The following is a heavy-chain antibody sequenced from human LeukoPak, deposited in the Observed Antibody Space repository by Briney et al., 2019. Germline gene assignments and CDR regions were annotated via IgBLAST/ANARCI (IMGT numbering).Heavy chain of an antibody. D-gene: IGHD4-23*01. CDR1: GGTFSSYA. CDR3: ARGAQSTGGFDY. Sequence: SVKVSCKASGGTFSSYAIIWVRQAPGQGLEWMGGIIPIFGTANYAQKFQGRVTITTDESTSTAYMELSSLRSEDTAVYYCARGAQSTGGFDYWGQGTLVTVSS. V-gene: IGHV1-69*05. J-gene: IGHJ4*02. CDR2: IIPIFGTA.